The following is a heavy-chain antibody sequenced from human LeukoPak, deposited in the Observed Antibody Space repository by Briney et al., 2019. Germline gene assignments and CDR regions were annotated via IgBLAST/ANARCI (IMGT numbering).Heavy chain of an antibody. V-gene: IGHV1-69*13. J-gene: IGHJ6*02. CDR3: ARIRDGYNSYFFYGMDV. CDR2: IIALFGTA. Sequence: SVKVSCKASGGTFSSYAISWVRQAPGQGLEWMGGIIALFGTANYAQKFQGRLTITADESTSTAYMELSSLRSEDTAVYYCARIRDGYNSYFFYGMDVWGQGTTVTVSS. D-gene: IGHD5-24*01. CDR1: GGTFSSYA.